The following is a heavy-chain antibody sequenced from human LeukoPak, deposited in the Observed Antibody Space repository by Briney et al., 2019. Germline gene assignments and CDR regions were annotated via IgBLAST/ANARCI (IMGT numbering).Heavy chain of an antibody. CDR1: GGSISSYY. CDR3: ARDRMGMTTVTTFWFDP. CDR2: IYTSGST. V-gene: IGHV4-4*07. Sequence: SETLSLTCTASGGSISSYYWSWIRQPAGKGLEWIGRIYTSGSTNYNPSLKSRVTMSVDTSKNQFSLKLSSVTAADTAVYYCARDRMGMTTVTTFWFDPWGQGTLVTVSS. D-gene: IGHD4-17*01. J-gene: IGHJ5*02.